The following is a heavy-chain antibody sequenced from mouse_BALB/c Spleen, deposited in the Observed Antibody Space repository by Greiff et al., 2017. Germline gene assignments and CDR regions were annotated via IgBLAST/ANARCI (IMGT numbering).Heavy chain of an antibody. Sequence: DVKLQESGPGLVKPSQSLSLTCTVTGYSITSDYAWNWIRQFPGNKLEWMGYISYSGSTSYNPSLKSRISITRDTSKNQFFLQLNSVTTEDTATYYCARSGRTGAMDYWGQGTSVTVSS. J-gene: IGHJ4*01. CDR1: GYSITSDYA. CDR3: ARSGRTGAMDY. V-gene: IGHV3-2*02. CDR2: ISYSGST. D-gene: IGHD3-3*01.